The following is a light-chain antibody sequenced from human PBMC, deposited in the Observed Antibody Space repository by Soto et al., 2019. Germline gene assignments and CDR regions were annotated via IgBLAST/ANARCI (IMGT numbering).Light chain of an antibody. Sequence: QSALTQTASVSGSPGQSMTISCTGASSDVGGYKHVSWYQQHPGKAPKLMIYEVSNRPSGISIRFSGSKSGNTASLTISGLQAEDEADYYCSSYTSSTDYVFGTGTKVTVL. CDR1: SSDVGGYKH. V-gene: IGLV2-14*01. CDR2: EVS. CDR3: SSYTSSTDYV. J-gene: IGLJ1*01.